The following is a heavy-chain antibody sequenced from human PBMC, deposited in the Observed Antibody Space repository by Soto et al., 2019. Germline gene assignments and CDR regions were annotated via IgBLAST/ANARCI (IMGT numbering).Heavy chain of an antibody. Sequence: EVQLVESGGGLVKPGGSLRLSCAASGFTFSSYSMNWVRQDPGEGLEWVSSNSSSSSYIHYADSVKGRFTISRDNAKNSLYLQMYSLRAEDTAVYYCAREAYDYVWGSYRYTSAYDAFDIWGQGTMVTVSS. CDR1: GFTFSSYS. CDR2: NSSSSSYI. V-gene: IGHV3-21*01. CDR3: AREAYDYVWGSYRYTSAYDAFDI. J-gene: IGHJ3*02. D-gene: IGHD3-16*02.